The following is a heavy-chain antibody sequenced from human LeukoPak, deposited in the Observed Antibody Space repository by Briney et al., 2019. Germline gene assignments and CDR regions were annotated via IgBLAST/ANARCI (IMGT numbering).Heavy chain of an antibody. Sequence: ASVKVSCKASGYTFTRYDINWVREATGQGLEWMGWMNPNSGNTGYAQKFQGRVTLTRNTSVSTVDMELSSLRSEDTAVYYCARASLSPEYSRPSTVFDYWGQGTLVTVSS. D-gene: IGHD6-6*01. V-gene: IGHV1-8*03. J-gene: IGHJ4*02. CDR3: ARASLSPEYSRPSTVFDY. CDR1: GYTFTRYD. CDR2: MNPNSGNT.